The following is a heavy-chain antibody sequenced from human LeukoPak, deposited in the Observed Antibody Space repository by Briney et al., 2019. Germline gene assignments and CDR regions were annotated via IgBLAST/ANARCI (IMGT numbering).Heavy chain of an antibody. CDR1: GGSISSSSYY. J-gene: IGHJ4*02. CDR3: ARGSWKAFDY. CDR2: IYYSGST. V-gene: IGHV4-39*07. D-gene: IGHD1-1*01. Sequence: SETLSLTCTVSGGSISSSSYYWGWIRQPPGKGLEWIGSIYYSGSTYYNPSLKSRVTISVDTPKNQFSLKLSSVTAADTAVYYCARGSWKAFDYWGQGTLVTVSS.